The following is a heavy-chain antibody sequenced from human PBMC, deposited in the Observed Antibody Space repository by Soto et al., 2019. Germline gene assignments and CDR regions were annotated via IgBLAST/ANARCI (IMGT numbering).Heavy chain of an antibody. CDR2: ISAYNGNT. V-gene: IGHV1-18*04. J-gene: IGHJ6*02. CDR1: GYTFTSYG. D-gene: IGHD3-10*01. CDR3: ARDRALWFGEQIDYYGMDV. Sequence: QVQLVQSGAEVKKPGASVKVSCKASGYTFTSYGISWVRQAPGQRLEWMGWISAYNGNTNYVQKLQGRVTMTTDTSTSTAYMELRSLRSDDTAVYYCARDRALWFGEQIDYYGMDVWGQGTTVTVSS.